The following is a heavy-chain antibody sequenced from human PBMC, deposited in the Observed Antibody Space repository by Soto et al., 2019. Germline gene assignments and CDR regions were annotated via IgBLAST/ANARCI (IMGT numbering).Heavy chain of an antibody. D-gene: IGHD6-19*01. J-gene: IGHJ4*02. CDR1: GFPFSSYS. Sequence: GDSLRPSYASSGFPFSSYSMSSVRHAPGKGLEWVSAISGSGGSTYYADSVKGRFTISRDNSKNTLYLQMNSLRAEDTAVYYCAKELHTSSGWSQVIYWGQGT. CDR2: ISGSGGST. V-gene: IGHV3-23*01. CDR3: AKELHTSSGWSQVIY.